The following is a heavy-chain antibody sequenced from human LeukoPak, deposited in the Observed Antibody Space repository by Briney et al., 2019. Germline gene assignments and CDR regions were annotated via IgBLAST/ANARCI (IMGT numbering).Heavy chain of an antibody. Sequence: GASVKVSCKASGYTFTSYYMHWVRQAPGQGLEWMGIINPSGGSTSYAQKFQGRVTMTGDTSISTAYMELSRLRFDDTAVYYCASGSSYDSSGRGFDYWGQGTLVTVSS. J-gene: IGHJ4*02. CDR2: INPSGGST. D-gene: IGHD3-22*01. CDR1: GYTFTSYY. V-gene: IGHV1-46*01. CDR3: ASGSSYDSSGRGFDY.